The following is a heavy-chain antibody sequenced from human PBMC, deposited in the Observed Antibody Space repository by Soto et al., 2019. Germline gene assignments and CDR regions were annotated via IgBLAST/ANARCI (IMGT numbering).Heavy chain of an antibody. D-gene: IGHD3-9*01. Sequence: TLPLTCTVSGGSIISSSYYWGRVRQPPGKGLEWIGSVYYSGSTYYNPSLESRVTISVDKSKNQFSLKLMSLSAADTAVYYCGRLEGLATISYYFDYWGQGALVTVSS. CDR1: GGSIISSSYY. J-gene: IGHJ4*02. CDR2: VYYSGST. V-gene: IGHV4-39*01. CDR3: GRLEGLATISYYFDY.